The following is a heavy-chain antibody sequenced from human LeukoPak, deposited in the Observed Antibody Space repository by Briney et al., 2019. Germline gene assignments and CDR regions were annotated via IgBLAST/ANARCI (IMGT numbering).Heavy chain of an antibody. J-gene: IGHJ3*02. D-gene: IGHD2-21*01. CDR3: AKDRAYPNDVFDI. Sequence: QPGGSLRLSCAASEFTFSSYAMSWVRQAPGKGLEWVSAISGSGGSTYYADSVKGRFSISRDTSKNTLFLQMNSLRADDTALYYCAKDRAYPNDVFDIWGQGTMVTVS. V-gene: IGHV3-23*01. CDR2: ISGSGGST. CDR1: EFTFSSYA.